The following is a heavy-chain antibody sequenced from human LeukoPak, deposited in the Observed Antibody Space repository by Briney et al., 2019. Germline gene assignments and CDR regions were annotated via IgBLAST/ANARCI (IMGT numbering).Heavy chain of an antibody. V-gene: IGHV1-18*01. D-gene: IGHD3-22*01. CDR2: ISDYNGNT. CDR1: GYTFTSYG. Sequence: ASVKVSCKASGYTFTSYGISWVRQAPGQGLEWMGWISDYNGNTNYAQKLQGRVTMTTDTSTSTAYMELRSLRYDDTAVYHCARERYYYDSSGYLSLYNWFDPWGQGTLVTVSS. J-gene: IGHJ5*02. CDR3: ARERYYYDSSGYLSLYNWFDP.